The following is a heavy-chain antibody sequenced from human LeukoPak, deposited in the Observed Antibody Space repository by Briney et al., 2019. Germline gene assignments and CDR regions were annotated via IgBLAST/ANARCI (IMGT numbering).Heavy chain of an antibody. CDR3: AKGPIVVVPAAKAAHRGITYYYGMDV. Sequence: GGSLRLSCAASGFTFSSYGMHWVRQAPGKGLEWVAVISYDGSNKYYADSVKGRFTISRDNSKNTLYLQMNSLRAEDTAVYYCAKGPIVVVPAAKAAHRGITYYYGMDVWGQGTTVTVSS. CDR1: GFTFSSYG. V-gene: IGHV3-30*18. D-gene: IGHD2-2*01. CDR2: ISYDGSNK. J-gene: IGHJ6*02.